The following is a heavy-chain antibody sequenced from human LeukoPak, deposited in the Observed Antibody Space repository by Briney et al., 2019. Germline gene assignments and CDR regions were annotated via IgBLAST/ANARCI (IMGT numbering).Heavy chain of an antibody. CDR2: IYYSGST. D-gene: IGHD1-26*01. CDR1: GGSISRYY. J-gene: IGHJ2*01. CDR3: ARHLTLGRYYYFDL. Sequence: SDTLSLTCTVSGGSISRYYWIWIRQPPGKGLEWIGYIYYSGSTNYNPSLKSRVTISVDTSKNQFSLKLSSVTAADTAVYYCARHLTLGRYYYFDLWGRGTLVTVSS. V-gene: IGHV4-59*08.